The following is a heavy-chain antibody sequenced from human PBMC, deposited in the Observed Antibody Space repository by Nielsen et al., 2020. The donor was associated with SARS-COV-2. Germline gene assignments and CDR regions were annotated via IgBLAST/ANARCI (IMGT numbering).Heavy chain of an antibody. V-gene: IGHV3-66*01. CDR2: IHSGGST. CDR1: GFSVSSNF. CDR3: ARDWSRAFDD. J-gene: IGHJ3*01. Sequence: GESLKISCAASGFSVSSNFLSWVRQAPGKGLEWVSVIHSGGSTFYADSVKGRFNIFRDYSTNTLYLQINSLRVEDTAVYYCARDWSRAFDDWGQGTMVTVSS.